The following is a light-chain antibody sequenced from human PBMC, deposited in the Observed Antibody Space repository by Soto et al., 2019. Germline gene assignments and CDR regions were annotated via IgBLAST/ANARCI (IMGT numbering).Light chain of an antibody. CDR2: GAS. CDR1: QSVSSN. Sequence: EIVMTQSPATLSVSPGERATLSCRASQSVSSNLAWYQQKPGQAPRLLIYGASTRATGIPARFSGSGSVTEFTVTISSLQSEDFAVYYCQQYNTWLPCTFGQGTKVEIK. V-gene: IGKV3D-15*01. CDR3: QQYNTWLPCT. J-gene: IGKJ1*01.